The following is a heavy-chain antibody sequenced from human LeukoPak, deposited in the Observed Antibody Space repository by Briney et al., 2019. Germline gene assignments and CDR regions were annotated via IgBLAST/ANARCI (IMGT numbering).Heavy chain of an antibody. J-gene: IGHJ4*02. CDR3: AKVRITMIVVDY. D-gene: IGHD3-22*01. V-gene: IGHV3-23*01. CDR1: GFIFNNYG. Sequence: GGSLRLSCAASGFIFNNYGLIWVRQAPGKGLEWVSAISGSGGSTYYADSVKGRFTISRDNSKNTLYLQMNSLRPEDTAVYYCAKVRITMIVVDYWGQGTLVTVSS. CDR2: ISGSGGST.